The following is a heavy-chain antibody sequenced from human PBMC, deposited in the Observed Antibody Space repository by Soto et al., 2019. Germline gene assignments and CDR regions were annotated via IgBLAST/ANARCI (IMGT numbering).Heavy chain of an antibody. CDR2: IWYDGSND. CDR1: GFPFNKYG. CDR3: ARAGVENWLDP. J-gene: IGHJ5*02. Sequence: QVQLVESGGGVVQPGRSLRLSCEVSGFPFNKYGMHWVRQAPGKGLEWVAIIWYDGSNDFYADSVKGRFTISKDNSKNKVYLEMDSLRVEDTAIYYCARAGVENWLDPWGQGTLVTVSS. D-gene: IGHD3-10*01. V-gene: IGHV3-33*01.